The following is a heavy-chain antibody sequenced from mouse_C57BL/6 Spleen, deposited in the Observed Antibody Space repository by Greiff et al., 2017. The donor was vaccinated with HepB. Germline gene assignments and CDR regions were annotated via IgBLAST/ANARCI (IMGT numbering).Heavy chain of an antibody. J-gene: IGHJ4*01. CDR3: ARRTTVVATDYAVDY. D-gene: IGHD1-1*01. V-gene: IGHV1-69*01. CDR1: GYTFTSYW. CDR2: IDPSDSYT. Sequence: VQLQQPGAELVMPGASVKLSCKASGYTFTSYWMHWVKQRPGQGLEWIGEIDPSDSYTNYNQKFKGKSTLTVDKSSSTAYMQLSSLTSEDSAVYYCARRTTVVATDYAVDYWGQGTSVTVSS.